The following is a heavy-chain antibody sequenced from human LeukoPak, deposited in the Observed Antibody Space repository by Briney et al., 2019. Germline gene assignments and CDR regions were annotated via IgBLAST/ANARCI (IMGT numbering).Heavy chain of an antibody. Sequence: GESLRLSCAAPRLTVSSNFMNWVRQAPGRGLEWVSVIYRGGNTYYADSVKGRFTISRDDSKNTVYLQMNSLRVEDTAVYYCARDRTPHSLWLDPWGQGTLVIVSS. CDR1: RLTVSSNF. CDR3: ARDRTPHSLWLDP. CDR2: IYRGGNT. D-gene: IGHD2-15*01. V-gene: IGHV3-53*01. J-gene: IGHJ5*02.